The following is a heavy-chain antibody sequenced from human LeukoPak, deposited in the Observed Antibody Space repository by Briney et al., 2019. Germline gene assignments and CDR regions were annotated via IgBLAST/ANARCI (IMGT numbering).Heavy chain of an antibody. Sequence: GGSLRLSCAASGFTFSSYGMHWVRQALGKGREWVAVISYDGSNKYYADSVKGRFTISRDNSKNTLYLQMNSLGAEDTAVYYCAKDKGIAVAGPGGAFDIWGQGTMVTVSS. D-gene: IGHD6-19*01. CDR1: GFTFSSYG. CDR2: ISYDGSNK. J-gene: IGHJ3*02. CDR3: AKDKGIAVAGPGGAFDI. V-gene: IGHV3-30*18.